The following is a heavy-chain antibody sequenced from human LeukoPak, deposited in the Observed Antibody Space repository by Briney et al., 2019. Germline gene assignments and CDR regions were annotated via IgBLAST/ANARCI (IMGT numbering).Heavy chain of an antibody. Sequence: GGSLRLSCAASGFTFDDYGMSWVRQAPGKGLEWVSSISSSSSYIYYADSVKGRFTISRDNAKNSLYLQMNSLRAEDTAVYYCARDALGYCQNWGQGTLVTVSS. D-gene: IGHD2-15*01. V-gene: IGHV3-21*01. CDR1: GFTFDDYG. CDR3: ARDALGYCQN. J-gene: IGHJ4*02. CDR2: ISSSSSYI.